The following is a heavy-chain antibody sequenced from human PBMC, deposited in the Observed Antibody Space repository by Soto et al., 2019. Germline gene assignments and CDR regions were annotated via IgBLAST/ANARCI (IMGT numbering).Heavy chain of an antibody. CDR2: IYWDYDK. J-gene: IGHJ4*02. V-gene: IGHV2-5*02. CDR3: AHRRGGMMVYIYGPGGGDYFDY. D-gene: IGHD5-18*01. CDR1: GFSLSTSGVG. Sequence: QITLKESGPTLVKPTQTLTLTCTFSGFSLSTSGVGVGWIRQPPGKALEWLALIYWDYDKRYSPSLKRRLTITKDPSKNQVVLTMTNMDPVDTATYYCAHRRGGMMVYIYGPGGGDYFDYWGRGTLLTVSS.